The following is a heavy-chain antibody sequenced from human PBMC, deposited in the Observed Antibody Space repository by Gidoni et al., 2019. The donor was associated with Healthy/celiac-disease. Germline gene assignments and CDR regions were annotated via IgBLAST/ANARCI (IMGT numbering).Heavy chain of an antibody. Sequence: QMQLVQSGPAVQKPGTSVKVSCKASGFTFPSSAVQWVRQARGQRLEWIGWIVVGSGNTNYAQKFQERVTITRDMSTSTAYMELSSLRSEDTAVYYCAADGQWELSATNAFDIWGQGTMVTVSS. V-gene: IGHV1-58*01. CDR1: GFTFPSSA. CDR2: IVVGSGNT. J-gene: IGHJ3*02. CDR3: AADGQWELSATNAFDI. D-gene: IGHD1-26*01.